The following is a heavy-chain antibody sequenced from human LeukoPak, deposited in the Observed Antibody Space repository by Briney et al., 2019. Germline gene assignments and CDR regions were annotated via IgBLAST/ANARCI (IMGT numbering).Heavy chain of an antibody. V-gene: IGHV3-30*18. Sequence: GGSLRLSCAASGFTFSSNAMSWVRQAPGKGLEWVAVISYDGGEQHYGDSVKGRFSISRDDSKSTIYLQMNRLTVEDTALYYCAKPRTFYDILTVSFQQWGQGTWVTVSS. D-gene: IGHD3-9*01. CDR3: AKPRTFYDILTVSFQQ. J-gene: IGHJ1*01. CDR1: GFTFSSNA. CDR2: ISYDGGEQ.